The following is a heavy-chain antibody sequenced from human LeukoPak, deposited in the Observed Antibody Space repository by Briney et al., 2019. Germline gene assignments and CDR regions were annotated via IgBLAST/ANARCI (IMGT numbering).Heavy chain of an antibody. Sequence: GASVKVSCKASGYTFTSYDINWVRQATGQGLEWMGWMNPNSGNTGYARKSQGRVTMTRNTSISTAYMELSSLRSEDTAVYYCASEHIIVGGNKFDPWGQGTLVTVSS. CDR3: ASEHIIVGGNKFDP. J-gene: IGHJ5*02. CDR2: MNPNSGNT. CDR1: GYTFTSYD. V-gene: IGHV1-8*01. D-gene: IGHD3-22*01.